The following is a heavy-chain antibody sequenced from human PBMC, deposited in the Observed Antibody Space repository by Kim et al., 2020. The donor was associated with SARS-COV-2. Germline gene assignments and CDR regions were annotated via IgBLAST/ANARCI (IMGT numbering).Heavy chain of an antibody. J-gene: IGHJ4*02. Sequence: SETLSLTCTVSGGSISSSSYYWGWIRQPPGKGLEWIGSIYYSGSTYYNPSLKSRVTISVDTSKNQFSLKLSSVTAADTAMYYCARAPLVRRVFLEWLSFDYWGQGTLVTVSS. D-gene: IGHD3-3*01. V-gene: IGHV4-39*07. CDR2: IYYSGST. CDR3: ARAPLVRRVFLEWLSFDY. CDR1: GGSISSSSYY.